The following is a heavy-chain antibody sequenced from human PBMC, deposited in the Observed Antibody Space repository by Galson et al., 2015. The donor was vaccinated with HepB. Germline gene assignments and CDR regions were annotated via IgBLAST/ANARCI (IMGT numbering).Heavy chain of an antibody. Sequence: SVKVSCKGSGFTFICYHIHWVRQAPGQGLEWLGRINPNGGATTYAQKFQGRVTLTRTTSSKTAYMELTSLKPDDSAVYYCARDLRPTNFGVFTLDYWGQGSLVTVSS. J-gene: IGHJ4*02. D-gene: IGHD3-3*01. CDR1: GFTFICYH. V-gene: IGHV1-2*06. CDR3: ARDLRPTNFGVFTLDY. CDR2: INPNGGAT.